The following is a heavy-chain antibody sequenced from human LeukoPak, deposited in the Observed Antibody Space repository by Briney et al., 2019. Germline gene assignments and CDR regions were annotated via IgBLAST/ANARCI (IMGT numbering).Heavy chain of an antibody. CDR1: GFTFSSYA. D-gene: IGHD6-19*01. V-gene: IGHV3-30-3*01. Sequence: GGSLRLSCAASGFTFSSYAMHWVRQAPGKGLEWVAVISYDGSNKYYADSVKGRFTISRDNSKNTLYLQMNSLRAEDTAVYYCASLQGYSSGWYSSPFDYWGQGTLVTVSP. CDR3: ASLQGYSSGWYSSPFDY. CDR2: ISYDGSNK. J-gene: IGHJ4*02.